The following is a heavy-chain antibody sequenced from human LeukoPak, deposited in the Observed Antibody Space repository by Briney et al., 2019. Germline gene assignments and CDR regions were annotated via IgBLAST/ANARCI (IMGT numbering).Heavy chain of an antibody. J-gene: IGHJ5*02. D-gene: IGHD3-10*01. V-gene: IGHV5-51*01. CDR2: IYPGDSDT. CDR3: ARLTWPRITMPRVDWFDP. Sequence: GASLKISCKGSGYSFTSYWIGWVRQMPGKGLEWMGIIYPGDSDTRYSPSFQGRVTISADKSISTAYLQWSSLKASDTAMYYCARLTWPRITMPRVDWFDPWGQGTLVTVSS. CDR1: GYSFTSYW.